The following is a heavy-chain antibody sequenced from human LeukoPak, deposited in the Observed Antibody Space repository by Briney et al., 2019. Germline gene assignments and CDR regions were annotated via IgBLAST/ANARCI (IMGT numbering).Heavy chain of an antibody. V-gene: IGHV4-59*01. CDR3: ARGVGYAEWFDP. CDR1: GDSISTYY. D-gene: IGHD5-12*01. Sequence: SGTLSLTCSVSGDSISTYYWAWIRQPPGKGLEWIGYIHYSGNTNYNPSLKGRITISLHTSENQLPLKLRSITDADTAVYYCARGVGYAEWFDPWGQGTLVTVSS. CDR2: IHYSGNT. J-gene: IGHJ5*02.